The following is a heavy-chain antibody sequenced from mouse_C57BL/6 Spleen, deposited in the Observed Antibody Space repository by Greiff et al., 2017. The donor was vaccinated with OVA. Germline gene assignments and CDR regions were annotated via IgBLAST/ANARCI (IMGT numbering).Heavy chain of an antibody. CDR3: ARVGGGYYFYYFDY. J-gene: IGHJ2*01. Sequence: VQLQQSGAELVKPGASVKISCKASGYAFSSYWMNWVKQRPGKGLEWIGQIYPGDGDTNYNGKFKGKATLTADKSSSTAYMQLSSLTSEDSAVYFCARVGGGYYFYYFDYWGQGTTLTVSS. V-gene: IGHV1-80*01. CDR1: GYAFSSYW. CDR2: IYPGDGDT. D-gene: IGHD2-3*01.